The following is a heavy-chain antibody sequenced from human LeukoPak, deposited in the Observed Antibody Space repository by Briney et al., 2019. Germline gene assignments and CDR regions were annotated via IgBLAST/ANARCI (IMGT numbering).Heavy chain of an antibody. CDR1: GFTVSSNY. CDR3: ARLARGDYFDY. V-gene: IGHV3-66*01. CDR2: IYSGGST. J-gene: IGHJ4*02. Sequence: GGSLRLSCAASGFTVSSNYMSWVRQAPGKGLEWVSVIYSGGSTYYADSVKGRFTISRDNSKNTLYLQMNSLRAEDTAVYYCARLARGDYFDYWGQGTLVTVSS. D-gene: IGHD6-6*01.